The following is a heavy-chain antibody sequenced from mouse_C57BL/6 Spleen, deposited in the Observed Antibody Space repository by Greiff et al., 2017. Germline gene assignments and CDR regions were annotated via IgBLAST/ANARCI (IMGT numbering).Heavy chain of an antibody. J-gene: IGHJ2*01. V-gene: IGHV1-52*01. Sequence: VQLQQPGAELVRPGSSVKLSCKASGYTFTSYSMHWVKQRPIHGLEWIGNIDPSDSETHYNQKFKDKATLTVDKSSSTAYMQLSSLTSEDSAVYCCARCEGNWDRGGSYDFDYWGQGTTLTVSS. CDR1: GYTFTSYS. CDR2: IDPSDSET. D-gene: IGHD4-1*01. CDR3: ARCEGNWDRGGSYDFDY.